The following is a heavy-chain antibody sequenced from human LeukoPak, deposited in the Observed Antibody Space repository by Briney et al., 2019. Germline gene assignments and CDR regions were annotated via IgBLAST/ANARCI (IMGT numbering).Heavy chain of an antibody. V-gene: IGHV4-59*08. CDR3: ARVGGGNFYYHGMDV. CDR1: GGSLSSYY. CDR2: IYYSGST. Sequence: SETLSLTCTVSGGSLSSYYWSWIRQPPGGGLEWIGYIYYSGSTNYNASLKSRVTISLDTSKNHFSLKLSSVTAADTAVYYCARVGGGNFYYHGMDVWGQGTTVSVSS. J-gene: IGHJ6*02.